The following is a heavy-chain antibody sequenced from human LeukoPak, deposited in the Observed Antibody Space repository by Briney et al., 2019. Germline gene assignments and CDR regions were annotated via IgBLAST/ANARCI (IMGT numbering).Heavy chain of an antibody. V-gene: IGHV4-4*07. CDR3: ARDSVWNYYYYMDV. CDR1: GGSIISYY. J-gene: IGHJ6*03. D-gene: IGHD1-1*01. Sequence: SETLSLTCTVSGGSIISYYWSWIRQPAGKGLEWIGRIYTGGSTNYNPSLKSRVPMSVDTSKNQFSLKLSSVTAADTAVYYCARDSVWNYYYYMDVWGKGTTVTVSS. CDR2: IYTGGST.